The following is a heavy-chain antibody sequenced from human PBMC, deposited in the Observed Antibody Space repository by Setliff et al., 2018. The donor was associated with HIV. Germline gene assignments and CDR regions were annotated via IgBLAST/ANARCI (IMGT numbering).Heavy chain of an antibody. CDR2: INHRGST. CDR3: ARESPSSSWFYFDF. J-gene: IGHJ4*02. D-gene: IGHD6-13*01. Sequence: SETLSLTCAVYGGSFSDYYWTWIRQSPGKGLEWIGEINHRGSTNYNPSLKSRVTVPVDTSKNQFSLKLGSVTAADTAVYYCARESPSSSWFYFDFWGQGTLVTVSS. CDR1: GGSFSDYY. V-gene: IGHV4-34*01.